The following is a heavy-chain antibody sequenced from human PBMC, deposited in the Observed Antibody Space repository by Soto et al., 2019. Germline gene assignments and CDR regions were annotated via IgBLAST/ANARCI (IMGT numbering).Heavy chain of an antibody. CDR3: ARDIKGGGNFPDY. J-gene: IGHJ4*02. Sequence: QVQLVQSGAEVKKPGSSVKVSCKASGGTFSSYTISWVRQAPGQGLEWMGRIIPILGIANYAQKFQGRVTITADKSTSTAYMELSSLRSEDTAVYYCARDIKGGGNFPDYWGQGTLVTVSS. CDR2: IIPILGIA. D-gene: IGHD1-26*01. CDR1: GGTFSSYT. V-gene: IGHV1-69*08.